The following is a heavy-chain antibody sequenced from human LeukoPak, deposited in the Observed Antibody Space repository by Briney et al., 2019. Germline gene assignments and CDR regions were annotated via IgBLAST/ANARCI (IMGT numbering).Heavy chain of an antibody. D-gene: IGHD4-11*01. Sequence: GKSLTLSCVASQFRFPFSHYGMHWVRQAPGSGLEWVAVIWSDGTNQYYADSVKGRFTISRDNSKNTVYLQMNSLRAEDTAVYFCAKDAQRGFDYSNSLEYWGQGTLVTVSS. CDR3: AKDAQRGFDYSNSLEY. CDR2: IWSDGTNQ. CDR1: QFRFPFSHYG. J-gene: IGHJ4*02. V-gene: IGHV3-33*06.